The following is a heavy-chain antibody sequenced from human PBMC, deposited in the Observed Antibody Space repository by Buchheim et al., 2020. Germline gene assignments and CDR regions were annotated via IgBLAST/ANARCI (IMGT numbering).Heavy chain of an antibody. D-gene: IGHD5-18*01. CDR2: IYHSGSP. Sequence: QVQLQESGPGLVKPSGTLSLTCAVSGGSISSSNWWSWVRQPPGKGLEWIGEIYHSGSPNYNPSPKSRVTISVDKSKNKYSLKLSSMTAADTAVYYCARSCRIQLWFCYYGMDVWGQGTT. CDR1: GGSISSSNW. J-gene: IGHJ6*02. CDR3: ARSCRIQLWFCYYGMDV. V-gene: IGHV4-4*02.